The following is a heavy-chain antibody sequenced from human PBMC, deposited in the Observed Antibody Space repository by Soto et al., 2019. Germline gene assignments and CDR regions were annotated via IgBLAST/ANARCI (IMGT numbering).Heavy chain of an antibody. V-gene: IGHV4-31*03. CDR3: ARDGSTAMATL. J-gene: IGHJ4*02. D-gene: IGHD5-18*01. CDR2: IYYSGST. CDR1: GGSISSGGYY. Sequence: TLSLTCTVSGGSISSGGYYWSWIRQHPGKGLEWIGYIYYSGSTDYNPSLKSRVTISADTYKNQFSLKLSSVTAADTAVCYCARDGSTAMATLWGQGTLVTVSS.